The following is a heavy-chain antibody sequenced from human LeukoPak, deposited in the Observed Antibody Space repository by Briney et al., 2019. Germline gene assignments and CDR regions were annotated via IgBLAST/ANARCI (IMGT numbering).Heavy chain of an antibody. D-gene: IGHD1-1*01. Sequence: GRSLRLSCAVSGFTLNTYAMHWVRQSPGKGLEWVAIISYDGSQKYHADSLKGRFTISRDNSRNTLYLQMNSLRADDTGVYFCARDTDEWYNSPGDNWGQGTLVTVSS. CDR3: ARDTDEWYNSPGDN. CDR1: GFTLNTYA. J-gene: IGHJ4*02. V-gene: IGHV3-30*04. CDR2: ISYDGSQK.